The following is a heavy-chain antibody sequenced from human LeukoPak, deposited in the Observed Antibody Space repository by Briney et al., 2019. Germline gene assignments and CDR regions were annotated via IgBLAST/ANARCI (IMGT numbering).Heavy chain of an antibody. CDR3: AKYSSSSRSNYYYYYMDV. V-gene: IGHV3-23*01. J-gene: IGHJ6*03. D-gene: IGHD6-6*01. CDR2: ISGSGGST. Sequence: GGSLRLSCAASGFTFSSYAMSWVRQAPGKGLEWVSAISGSGGSTYYADSVKGRFTISRDNSKNTMYLQMNSLRAEDTAVYYCAKYSSSSRSNYYYYYMDVWGKGTTVTVSS. CDR1: GFTFSSYA.